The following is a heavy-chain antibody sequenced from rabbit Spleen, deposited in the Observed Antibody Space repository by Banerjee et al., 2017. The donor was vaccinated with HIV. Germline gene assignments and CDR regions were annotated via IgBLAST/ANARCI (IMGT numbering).Heavy chain of an antibody. CDR1: GFSFSSGYY. D-gene: IGHD8-1*01. Sequence: QQQLVESGGGLVKPGASLTLTCKASGFSFSSGYYMCWVRQAPGKVLEWIGYIDPVFGIAYYANWVNGRFSISRENAQNTVFLQMTSLTAADTATYFCARDGAGGSYFALWGPGTLVTVS. J-gene: IGHJ6*01. CDR3: ARDGAGGSYFAL. V-gene: IGHV1S43*01. CDR2: IDPVFGIA.